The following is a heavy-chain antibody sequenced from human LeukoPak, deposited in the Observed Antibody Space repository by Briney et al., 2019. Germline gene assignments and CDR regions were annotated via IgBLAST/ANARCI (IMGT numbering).Heavy chain of an antibody. Sequence: PGRSLRLSCAASGFTFSSYGMHWVRQAPGKGLEWVAFIRYDGSNKYYADSVKGRFTISRDNSKNTLYLQMNSLRAEDTAVYYCAKDPNYGSGSYEGDYWGQGTLVTVSS. CDR1: GFTFSSYG. J-gene: IGHJ4*02. D-gene: IGHD3-10*01. V-gene: IGHV3-30*02. CDR2: IRYDGSNK. CDR3: AKDPNYGSGSYEGDY.